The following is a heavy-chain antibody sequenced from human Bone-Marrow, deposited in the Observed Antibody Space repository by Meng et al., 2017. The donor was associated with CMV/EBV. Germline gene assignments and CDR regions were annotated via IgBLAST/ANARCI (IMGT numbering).Heavy chain of an antibody. Sequence: FTCSSYAMTWVRQAPGKGLEWVSGISASGGSTYYADSVKGRFTISRDNSKNTLYLQMNSLRAEDTAVYHCAKDLYTSSWLGKFFHHWGQGTLVTVSS. CDR1: FTCSSYA. J-gene: IGHJ1*01. CDR2: ISASGGST. CDR3: AKDLYTSSWLGKFFHH. V-gene: IGHV3-23*01. D-gene: IGHD6-13*01.